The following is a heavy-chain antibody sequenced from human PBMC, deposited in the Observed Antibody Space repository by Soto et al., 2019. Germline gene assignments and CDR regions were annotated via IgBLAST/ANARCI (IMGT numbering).Heavy chain of an antibody. Sequence: QVQLQQWGAGLLKPSETLSLTCAVYGGSFSGYQWTWIRQTPGKGLEWIGEINDSGDINYNPSLKSRVTIFLDTPKKQISLKLSSVTAADTAVYYWARGLILWFGELSRRGGYYYYMDVWGEGTTVIVSS. CDR1: GGSFSGYQ. J-gene: IGHJ6*03. V-gene: IGHV4-34*01. CDR2: INDSGDI. CDR3: ARGLILWFGELSRRGGYYYYMDV. D-gene: IGHD3-10*01.